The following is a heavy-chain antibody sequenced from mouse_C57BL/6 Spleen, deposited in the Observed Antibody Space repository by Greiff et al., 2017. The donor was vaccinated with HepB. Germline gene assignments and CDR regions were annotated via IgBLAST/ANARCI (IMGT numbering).Heavy chain of an antibody. D-gene: IGHD2-12*01. CDR2: IDPSDSYT. CDR3: ARDLLRRWYFDV. J-gene: IGHJ1*03. Sequence: QVQLQQPGAELVMPGASVKLSCKASGYTFTSYWMHWVKQRPGQGLEWIGEIDPSDSYTNYNQKFKGKSTLTVDKSSSTAYMQLSSLTSEDSAVYDCARDLLRRWYFDVWGTGTTVTVSS. V-gene: IGHV1-69*01. CDR1: GYTFTSYW.